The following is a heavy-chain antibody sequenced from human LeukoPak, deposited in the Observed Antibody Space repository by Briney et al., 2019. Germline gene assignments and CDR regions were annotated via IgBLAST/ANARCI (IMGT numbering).Heavy chain of an antibody. CDR2: ISGSGGST. CDR3: AEAHGRDGYNWNY. V-gene: IGHV3-23*01. Sequence: PGGSLRLSCAASGFTFSSYAMSWVRQAPGKGLAWVSAISGSGGSTYYADSVKGRFTISRDNSKNTLYLQMNSLRAEDTAVYYCAEAHGRDGYNWNYWGQGTLVTVSS. J-gene: IGHJ4*02. D-gene: IGHD5-24*01. CDR1: GFTFSSYA.